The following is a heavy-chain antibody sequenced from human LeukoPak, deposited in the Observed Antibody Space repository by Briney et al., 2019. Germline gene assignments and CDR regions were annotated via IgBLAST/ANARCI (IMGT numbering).Heavy chain of an antibody. CDR3: ARRGAGSGGLHH. J-gene: IGHJ5*02. V-gene: IGHV3-23*01. D-gene: IGHD6-19*01. CDR1: GFSFSIYA. CDR2: FFSDTGKT. Sequence: GGSLRLSCAASGFSFSIYAMSWVRRAPGKGLEWVSTFFSDTGKTDYADSVKGRFTISRDTSKNTLYLQMNSLRAEDTAVYYCARRGAGSGGLHHWGQGTLVTVSS.